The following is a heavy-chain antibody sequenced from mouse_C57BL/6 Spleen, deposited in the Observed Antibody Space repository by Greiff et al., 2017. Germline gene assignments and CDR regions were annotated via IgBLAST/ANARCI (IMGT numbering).Heavy chain of an antibody. Sequence: QVQLQQSGAELVKPGASVKLSCKASGYTFTSYWMHWVKQRPGQGLEWIGMIHPNSGSTNYNEKFKSKATLTVDKSSSTAYMQLSSLTSEDSAVXYCTYGYDDGGFAYWGQGTLVTVSA. D-gene: IGHD2-2*01. CDR3: TYGYDDGGFAY. CDR2: IHPNSGST. CDR1: GYTFTSYW. V-gene: IGHV1-64*01. J-gene: IGHJ3*01.